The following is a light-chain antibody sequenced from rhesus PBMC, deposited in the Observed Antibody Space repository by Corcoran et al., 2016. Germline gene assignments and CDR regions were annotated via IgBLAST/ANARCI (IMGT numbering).Light chain of an antibody. CDR3: MQTLQTPWT. V-gene: IGKV2-78*01. J-gene: IGKJ1*01. CDR2: LVS. CDR1: QSLLDSDGYTH. Sequence: DIVMTQTPLSLPVTPGEPASISCRSSQSLLDSDGYTHLHWFLQKPGQSPQLLIYLVSHRASGFPDRFSGSGSGTDFTLKISRVEAEDVGVYYCMQTLQTPWTFGQGTKVEIK.